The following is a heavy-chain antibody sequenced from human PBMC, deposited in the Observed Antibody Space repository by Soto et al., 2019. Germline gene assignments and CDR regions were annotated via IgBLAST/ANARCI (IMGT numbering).Heavy chain of an antibody. D-gene: IGHD6-13*01. CDR2: ISYDGSNK. J-gene: IGHJ3*02. CDR3: AKSGRTHSSSLI. Sequence: QVQLVESGGGVVQPGRSLRLSCAASGFSFSSYGMHWVRQAPGKGLEWVAVISYDGSNKYYADSVKGRFTISRDNSKNTLYLQMNSLRAEDTAVYYCAKSGRTHSSSLIWGQGTMVTVSS. V-gene: IGHV3-30*18. CDR1: GFSFSSYG.